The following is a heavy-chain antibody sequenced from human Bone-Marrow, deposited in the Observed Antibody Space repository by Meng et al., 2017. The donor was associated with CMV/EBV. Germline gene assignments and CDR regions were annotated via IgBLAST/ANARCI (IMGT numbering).Heavy chain of an antibody. D-gene: IGHD1-14*01. J-gene: IGHJ6*02. V-gene: IGHV4-34*01. CDR2: INHSGST. Sequence: SETLSLTCAVYGGSFSTYYWSWIRQPPGKGLEWIGEINHSGSTNYNPSLKSRVSTSVDTSKNQFSLRLSSVTAADTAVYYCASAPENYYYGMDVWGQGTTVTVSS. CDR3: ASAPENYYYGMDV. CDR1: GGSFSTYY.